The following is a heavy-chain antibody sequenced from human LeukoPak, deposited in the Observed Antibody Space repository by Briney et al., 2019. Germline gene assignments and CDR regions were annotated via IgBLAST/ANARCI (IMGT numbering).Heavy chain of an antibody. V-gene: IGHV3-23*01. Sequence: GGSLRLSCAASGFTFGTYSMSWVRQAPGKGLEWVSGISGSGGQTFYADSVKGRFTISRDNSNSFLFLHMDSLRAEGTALYYCAKDMKPDGLWDADYWGQGTLVTVSS. CDR3: AKDMKPDGLWDADY. J-gene: IGHJ4*02. CDR1: GFTFGTYS. D-gene: IGHD1-26*01. CDR2: ISGSGGQT.